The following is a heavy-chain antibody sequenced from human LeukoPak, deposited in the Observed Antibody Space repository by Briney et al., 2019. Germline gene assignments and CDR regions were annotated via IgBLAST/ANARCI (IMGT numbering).Heavy chain of an antibody. CDR1: GFTFSSYA. J-gene: IGHJ4*02. Sequence: PGGSLRLSCAASGFTFSSYAMSWVRQAPGKGLEWVSGISGSGGSTYYADSVKGRFTISRDNSKNTLYLQMNSLTAEDAAVYYCAKDQRMTTVTTLDCWGQGTLVTVSS. V-gene: IGHV3-23*01. D-gene: IGHD4-17*01. CDR2: ISGSGGST. CDR3: AKDQRMTTVTTLDC.